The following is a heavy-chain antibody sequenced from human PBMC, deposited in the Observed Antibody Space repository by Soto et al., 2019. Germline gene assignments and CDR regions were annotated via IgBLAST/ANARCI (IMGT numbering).Heavy chain of an antibody. CDR1: GFTFSSYW. CDR3: ARGAVAGPFYYYYGMDV. CDR2: IKQDGSEK. Sequence: PGGSLRLSCAASGFTFSSYWMSWVRQAPGKXLEWVANIKQDGSEKYYVDSVKGRFTISRDNAKNSLYLQMNSLRAEDTAVYYCARGAVAGPFYYYYGMDVWGQGPTVTVSS. V-gene: IGHV3-7*03. D-gene: IGHD6-19*01. J-gene: IGHJ6*02.